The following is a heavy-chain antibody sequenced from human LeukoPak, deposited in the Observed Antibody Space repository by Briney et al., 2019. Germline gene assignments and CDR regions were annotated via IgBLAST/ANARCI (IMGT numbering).Heavy chain of an antibody. D-gene: IGHD3-10*01. CDR2: INPNSGGT. J-gene: IGHJ5*02. Sequence: ASVKVSCKASGYTFTVYYLHWLRQAPGQGLEWMGWINPNSGGTNYAQTFKGRVTMTRDTSISTAYMELSRLRSDDTAVYYCARDPRGSNWFDPWGQRTLVTASS. CDR1: GYTFTVYY. CDR3: ARDPRGSNWFDP. V-gene: IGHV1-2*02.